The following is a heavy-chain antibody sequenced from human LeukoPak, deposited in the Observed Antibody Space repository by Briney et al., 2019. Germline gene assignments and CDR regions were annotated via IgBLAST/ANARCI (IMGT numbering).Heavy chain of an antibody. D-gene: IGHD5-18*01. J-gene: IGHJ6*03. CDR2: ISGSGDST. V-gene: IGHV3-23*01. CDR3: AKPGYSYGVYYYYYMDV. CDR1: GFTFSSYA. Sequence: PGGSLRLSCAASGFTFSSYAMSWVRQAPGKGLELVSAISGSGDSTYYADSVKGRFTISRDNSKNTLYLQMNSLRAEDTAVYYCAKPGYSYGVYYYYYMDVWGKGTTVTVSS.